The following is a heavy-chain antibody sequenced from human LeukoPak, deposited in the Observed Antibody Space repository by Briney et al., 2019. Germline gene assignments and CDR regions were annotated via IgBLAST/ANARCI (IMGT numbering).Heavy chain of an antibody. Sequence: EWIGSIYHSGSTYYNPSLKSRVTISVDTSKNQFSLKLSPVTAADTAVYYCAGDSSSSVGDYWGQGTLVTVSS. J-gene: IGHJ4*02. V-gene: IGHV4-38-2*02. D-gene: IGHD6-6*01. CDR2: IYHSGST. CDR3: AGDSSSSVGDY.